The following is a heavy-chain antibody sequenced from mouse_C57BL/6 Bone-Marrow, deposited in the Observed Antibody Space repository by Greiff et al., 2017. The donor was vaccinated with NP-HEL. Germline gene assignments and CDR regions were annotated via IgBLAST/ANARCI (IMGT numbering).Heavy chain of an antibody. D-gene: IGHD1-1*01. V-gene: IGHV1-82*01. CDR1: GYAFSSSW. Sequence: QVQLQQSGPELVKPGASVKISCKASGYAFSSSWMNWVKQRPGKGLEWIGRIYPGDGDTTYNGKFKGKATLTADNSSSTAYMQLSSLTSEDSAVYFCARAYYYGSGGCAYWGQGTLVTVSA. CDR2: IYPGDGDT. CDR3: ARAYYYGSGGCAY. J-gene: IGHJ3*01.